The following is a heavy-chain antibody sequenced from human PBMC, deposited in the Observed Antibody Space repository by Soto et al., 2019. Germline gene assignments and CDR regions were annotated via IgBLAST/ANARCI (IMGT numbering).Heavy chain of an antibody. CDR2: FDPEDGET. CDR1: GYTFTSYY. J-gene: IGHJ5*02. Sequence: ASVKVSCKASGYTFTSYYMHWVRQAPGKGLEWMGGFDPEDGETIYAQKFQGRVTMTEDTSTDTAYMELSSLRSEDTAVYYCATAPDYYDSSGYLNHWGQGTLVTVSS. CDR3: ATAPDYYDSSGYLNH. V-gene: IGHV1-24*01. D-gene: IGHD3-22*01.